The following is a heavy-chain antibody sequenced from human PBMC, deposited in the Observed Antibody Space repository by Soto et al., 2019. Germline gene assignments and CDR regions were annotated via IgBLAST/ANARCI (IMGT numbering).Heavy chain of an antibody. CDR2: ISYSRNT. Sequence: PSETLSLTCTVSGGSISSYYWSWIRQHPGKGLEWIGHISYSRNTNHNPSLKSRVTISVDTSKNQFSLKLSSVTAADTAVYYCARLGVFPMMKGGGLLSVFNFGAKGTMVPVSS. J-gene: IGHJ3*01. CDR3: ARLGVFPMMKGGGLLSVFNF. CDR1: GGSISSYY. D-gene: IGHD3-16*01. V-gene: IGHV4-59*08.